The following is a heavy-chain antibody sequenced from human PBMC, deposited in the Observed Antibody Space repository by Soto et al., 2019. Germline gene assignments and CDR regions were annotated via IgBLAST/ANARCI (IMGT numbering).Heavy chain of an antibody. CDR2: ISWNSGSI. CDR3: ATTLDYGDLVQFDY. J-gene: IGHJ4*02. V-gene: IGHV3-9*01. Sequence: EVQLVESGGGLVQPGRSLRLSCAASGFTFDDYAMHWVRQAPGKGLEWVSGISWNSGSIGYADSVKGRFTISRDNAKNSLYLQMNSLRAEDTALYYCATTLDYGDLVQFDYWGQGTLVTVSS. D-gene: IGHD4-17*01. CDR1: GFTFDDYA.